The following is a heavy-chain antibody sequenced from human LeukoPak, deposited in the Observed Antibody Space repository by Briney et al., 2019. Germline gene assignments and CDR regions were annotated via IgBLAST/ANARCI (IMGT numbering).Heavy chain of an antibody. CDR2: IYPGDSDT. V-gene: IGHV5-51*01. Sequence: GESLKISCKGSGYSSTSYWIGWVRQMPGKGLEWMGIIYPGDSDTRYSPSFQGQVTISADKSISTAYLQWSSLKASDTAMYYCARQELYDSSGYYLPDYWGQGTLVTVSS. J-gene: IGHJ4*02. D-gene: IGHD3-22*01. CDR3: ARQELYDSSGYYLPDY. CDR1: GYSSTSYW.